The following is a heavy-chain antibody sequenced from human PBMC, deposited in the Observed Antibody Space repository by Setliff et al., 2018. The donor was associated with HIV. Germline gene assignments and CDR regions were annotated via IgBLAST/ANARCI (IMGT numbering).Heavy chain of an antibody. CDR1: GFTFTDYF. V-gene: IGHV3-7*03. J-gene: IGHJ5*02. D-gene: IGHD3-16*01. CDR2: IKQDGSEK. CDR3: AKGVKWLDP. Sequence: SLRLSCAASGFTFTDYFMSWIRQAPGKGLEWVANIKQDGSEKYYVDSVKGRFTISRDNAKNSLYLQMNSLLVDDTAVYYCAKGVKWLDPWGQGTLVTVSS.